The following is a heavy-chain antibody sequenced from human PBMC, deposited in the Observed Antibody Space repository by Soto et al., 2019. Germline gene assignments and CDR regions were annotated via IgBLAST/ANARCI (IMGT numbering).Heavy chain of an antibody. D-gene: IGHD2-21*01. CDR2: ASGSGSGT. J-gene: IGHJ4*02. V-gene: IGHV3-23*01. Sequence: GGSLRLSXAASGFTFSDFAMAWVRQAPGKGLEWVSSASGSGSGTYYADSVKGRFTISRDNSKNTLFLHMTNLRAGDTALYFCAKGRPGVAAAPDYWGQGTLVTVSS. CDR3: AKGRPGVAAAPDY. CDR1: GFTFSDFA.